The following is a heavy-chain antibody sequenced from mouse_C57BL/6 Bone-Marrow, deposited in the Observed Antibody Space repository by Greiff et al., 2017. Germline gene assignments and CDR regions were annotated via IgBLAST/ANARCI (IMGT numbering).Heavy chain of an antibody. CDR2: IDPSDSET. J-gene: IGHJ4*01. V-gene: IGHV1-52*01. D-gene: IGHD1-1*01. CDR3: ATTHYYGSSYGGYAMDY. CDR1: GYTFTSYW. Sequence: VQLQQPGAELVRPGSSVKLSCKASGYTFTSYWMHWVKQRPIQGLEWIGNIDPSDSETHYNQKFKDKATLTVDKSSSTAYMQLSSLTSEDSAVYYGATTHYYGSSYGGYAMDYWGQGTSVTVSS.